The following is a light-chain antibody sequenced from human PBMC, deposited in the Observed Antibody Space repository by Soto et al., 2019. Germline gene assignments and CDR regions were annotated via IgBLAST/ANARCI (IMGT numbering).Light chain of an antibody. Sequence: QSVLTQPPSASLTPGQRVTISCCGSRSSVGSNTVNWYQHLPGTAPKLLIYSNNHRPSGVPDRFSASKAGASASLAISGLQSEDEGDYYCAAWDASLGGFYVFGSGTKVTAL. CDR2: SNN. J-gene: IGLJ1*01. CDR3: AAWDASLGGFYV. V-gene: IGLV1-44*01. CDR1: RSSVGSNT.